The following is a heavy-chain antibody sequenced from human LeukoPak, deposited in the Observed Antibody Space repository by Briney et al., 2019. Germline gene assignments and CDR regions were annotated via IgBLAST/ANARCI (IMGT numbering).Heavy chain of an antibody. J-gene: IGHJ4*02. CDR3: ARHDYDISGHRRDYYFDY. V-gene: IGHV4-39*01. CDR1: GGSITGSTYY. D-gene: IGHD3-22*01. CDR2: VIHSGTT. Sequence: SETLSLTCTVSGGSITGSTYYWGWIRQPPGKGLEWIVSVIHSGTTYYNPSLRSRVIVSMDTSKKQFSLRLSSVTAADTAVYYCARHDYDISGHRRDYYFDYWSQGTLVTVSS.